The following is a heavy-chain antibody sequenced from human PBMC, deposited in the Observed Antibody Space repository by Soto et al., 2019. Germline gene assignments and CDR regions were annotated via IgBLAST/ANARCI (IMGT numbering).Heavy chain of an antibody. CDR2: ISYDGSGI. Sequence: QVQLVESGGVVVQPGRSLRLSCEASGFAFTNYGIHWVRQAPGKGLEWVAVISYDGSGIEYADSVKGRFTITRDNSRNMVSLQMNALRPDDTAVYYCAKSNYNWPIHDYWVQGTVVTVSS. D-gene: IGHD3-10*01. CDR3: AKSNYNWPIHDY. CDR1: GFAFTNYG. J-gene: IGHJ4*02. V-gene: IGHV3-30*18.